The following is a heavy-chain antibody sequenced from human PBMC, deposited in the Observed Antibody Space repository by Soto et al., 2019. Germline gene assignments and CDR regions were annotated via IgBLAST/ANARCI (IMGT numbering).Heavy chain of an antibody. CDR1: GGSVSSGSYY. CDR2: IYYNGST. J-gene: IGHJ4*02. CDR3: ARDGDGYNY. D-gene: IGHD5-12*01. Sequence: QVQLQESGPGLVKPSETLSLTCTVSGGSVSSGSYYWSWIRQPPGKGLEWIAYIYYNGSTNYNPSLKSRVTISADTSKSQFSLKLSSVTAADTAVYYCARDGDGYNYWGQGTLVTVSS. V-gene: IGHV4-61*01.